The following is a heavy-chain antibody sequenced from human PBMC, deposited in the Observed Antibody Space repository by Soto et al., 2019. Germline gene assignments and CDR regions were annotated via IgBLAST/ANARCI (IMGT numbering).Heavy chain of an antibody. J-gene: IGHJ4*02. CDR1: VFSFSSYS. Sequence: GGSLRLSCAASVFSFSSYSMNWVRQAPGKGLEWVSAISSSSSSTYYADSVRGRFTISRDNSKNTLYLQMNSLRAEDTAIYYCAKDLAEPDYWGQGTLVTVSS. V-gene: IGHV3-23*01. CDR3: AKDLAEPDY. CDR2: ISSSSSST.